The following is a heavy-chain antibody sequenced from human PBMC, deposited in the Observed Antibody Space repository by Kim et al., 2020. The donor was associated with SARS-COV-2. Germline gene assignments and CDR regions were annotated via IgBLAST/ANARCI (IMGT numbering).Heavy chain of an antibody. V-gene: IGHV3-23*01. CDR3: AKDKGSIMYDFWSGYPASEGHGSYWYFDL. CDR1: GFTFSSYA. D-gene: IGHD3-3*01. Sequence: GGSLRLSCAASGFTFSSYAMSWVRQAPGKGLEWVSAISGSGGSTYYADSVKGRFTISRDNSKNTLYLQMNSLRAEDTAVYYCAKDKGSIMYDFWSGYPASEGHGSYWYFDLWGRGTLVTVSS. CDR2: ISGSGGST. J-gene: IGHJ2*01.